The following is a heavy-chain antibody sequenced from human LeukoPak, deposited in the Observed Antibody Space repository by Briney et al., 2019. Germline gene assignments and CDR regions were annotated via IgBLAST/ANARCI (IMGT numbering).Heavy chain of an antibody. CDR2: IRYDGNNK. CDR3: AKDLYYYDSSGYYYFDY. Sequence: GGSLRLSCATSGFAFTTYGMHWVRQAPGKGLEWVAFIRYDGNNKYYADSVKGRFTISRDNSKNTLYLQMNSLRAEDTAVCYCAKDLYYYDSSGYYYFDYWGQGALVTVSS. J-gene: IGHJ4*02. CDR1: GFAFTTYG. V-gene: IGHV3-30*02. D-gene: IGHD3-22*01.